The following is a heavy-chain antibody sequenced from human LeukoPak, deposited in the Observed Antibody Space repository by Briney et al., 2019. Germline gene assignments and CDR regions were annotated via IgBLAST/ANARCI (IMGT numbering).Heavy chain of an antibody. V-gene: IGHV3-53*01. CDR3: AKVPLAAATDY. D-gene: IGHD6-13*01. CDR1: GFTVSRNY. CDR2: IYSGGNT. Sequence: GGSLRLSCAASGFTVSRNYMSWVRQAPGKGLEWVSVIYSGGNTYYADSVKGRFTISRDNSKNTLYLQMNSLRAEDTAVYYCAKVPLAAATDYWGQGTLVTVSS. J-gene: IGHJ4*02.